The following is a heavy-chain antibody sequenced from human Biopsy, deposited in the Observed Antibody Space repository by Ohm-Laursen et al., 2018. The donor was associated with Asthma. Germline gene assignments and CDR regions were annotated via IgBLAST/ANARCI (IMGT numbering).Heavy chain of an antibody. Sequence: SQTLSLTCTVSGGSISSDDYYWSWIRQAPGKGLEWIAYIYSSGDTYYSPSLKSRVSISLDTSKNQFSLRLTSVTAADTAVYYCAREKAYGSGSLYGMDVWGHGTTVTVSS. CDR3: AREKAYGSGSLYGMDV. J-gene: IGHJ6*02. D-gene: IGHD3-10*01. CDR2: IYSSGDT. V-gene: IGHV4-30-4*01. CDR1: GGSISSDDYY.